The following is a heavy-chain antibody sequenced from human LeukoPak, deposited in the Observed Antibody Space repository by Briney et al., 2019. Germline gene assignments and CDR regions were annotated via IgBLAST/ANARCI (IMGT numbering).Heavy chain of an antibody. V-gene: IGHV3-21*01. D-gene: IGHD6-19*01. CDR3: ARDTSGWYRGGLDY. Sequence: GGSLRLSCAASGFTFSSYSVNWVRQAPGKGLEWVSSISSSSSYIYYADSVKGRFTISRDNAKNSLYLQMNSLRAEDTAVYYCARDTSGWYRGGLDYWGQGTLVTVSS. J-gene: IGHJ4*02. CDR2: ISSSSSYI. CDR1: GFTFSSYS.